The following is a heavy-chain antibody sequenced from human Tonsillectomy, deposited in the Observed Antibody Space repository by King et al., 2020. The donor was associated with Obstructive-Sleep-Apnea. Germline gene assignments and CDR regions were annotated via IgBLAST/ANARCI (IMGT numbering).Heavy chain of an antibody. CDR1: GYIFVNYW. CDR3: VRQVEGFDV. J-gene: IGHJ3*01. CDR2: IFPGDSDT. Sequence: QLVQSGAEVKKPGESLRLSCEASGYIFVNYWIAWVRQMPGKGLEWMGLIFPGDSDTKYNPPFQGQVIFSVDKSISTVYLQWTSLEASDTAMYYCVRQVEGFDVWGQGTNVTVS. V-gene: IGHV5-51*01.